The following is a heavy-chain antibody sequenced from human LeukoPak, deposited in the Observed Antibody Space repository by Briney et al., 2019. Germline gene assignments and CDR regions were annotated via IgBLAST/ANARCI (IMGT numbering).Heavy chain of an antibody. V-gene: IGHV1-69*04. J-gene: IGHJ4*02. CDR1: GGTFSSYA. Sequence: ASVKVSCKASGGTFSSYAISWVRQAPGQGLEWMGRIIPILGIANYAQKFQGRVTITADKSTSTACMELSSLRSEDTAVYYCAREQHYYSSGSYSPPDYWGQGTLVTVSS. CDR3: AREQHYYSSGSYSPPDY. D-gene: IGHD3-10*01. CDR2: IIPILGIA.